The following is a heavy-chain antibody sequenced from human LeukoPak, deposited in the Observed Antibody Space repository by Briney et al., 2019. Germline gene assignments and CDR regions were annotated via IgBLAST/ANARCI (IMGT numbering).Heavy chain of an antibody. CDR2: VYTVDSDT. D-gene: IGHD6-19*01. J-gene: IGHJ4*01. V-gene: IGHV5-51*01. CDR1: GYSFTNYW. Sequence: GESLKISCKGSGYSFTNYWIGWVRQMPGKGLEYMGIVYTVDSDTKYSPSFQGQVTISVDKSIKTAYLQWTSLKASDTAMYHCARGGSGWYFDYWGHGSLVTVS. CDR3: ARGGSGWYFDY.